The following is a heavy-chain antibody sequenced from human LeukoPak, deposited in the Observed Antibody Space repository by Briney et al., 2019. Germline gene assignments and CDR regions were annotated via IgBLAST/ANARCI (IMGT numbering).Heavy chain of an antibody. CDR3: ARSGQQLVSYYGMDV. CDR2: IDPSDSYT. J-gene: IGHJ6*02. V-gene: IGHV5-10-1*01. D-gene: IGHD6-6*01. Sequence: GESLKISCKGSGYSFTSYWISWVRQMPGKGLEWMGRIDPSDSYTNYSPSFQGHVTISADKSISTAYLQWSSLKASDTAMYYCARSGQQLVSYYGMDVWGQGTTVTVSS. CDR1: GYSFTSYW.